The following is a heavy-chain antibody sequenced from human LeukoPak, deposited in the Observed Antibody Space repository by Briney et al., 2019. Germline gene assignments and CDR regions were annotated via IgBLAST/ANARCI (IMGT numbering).Heavy chain of an antibody. CDR2: TRDKRRGYST. CDR1: GVTLSDHH. V-gene: IGHV3-72*01. CDR3: ARDGGEGDESAFDI. J-gene: IGHJ3*02. Sequence: GGSLRLSCAASGVTLSDHHMDWVRQAPGKGLERGGRTRDKRRGYSTEYAASVKGRFTISRDDSKTPEFLQMNSLKTEDTAVYFCARDGGEGDESAFDIWGQGTVVTVSS. D-gene: IGHD3-16*01.